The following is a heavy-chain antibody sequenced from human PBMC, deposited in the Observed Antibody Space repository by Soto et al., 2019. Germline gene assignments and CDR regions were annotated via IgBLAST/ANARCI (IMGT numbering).Heavy chain of an antibody. CDR3: ARDWYYDILTAYPSPFDY. D-gene: IGHD3-9*01. CDR1: GYTFTNYA. J-gene: IGHJ4*02. Sequence: GASVKVSSKTSGYTFTNYAMHWVRQAPGQRLEWMGRINAGNGNTKYSQKFQARVTITRDTSASTAYMELSSLISEDTAVYYCARDWYYDILTAYPSPFDYWGQGTQVTVPS. V-gene: IGHV1-3*01. CDR2: INAGNGNT.